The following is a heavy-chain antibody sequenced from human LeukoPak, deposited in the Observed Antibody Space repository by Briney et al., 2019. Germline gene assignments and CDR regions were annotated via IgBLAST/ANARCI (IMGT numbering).Heavy chain of an antibody. CDR3: AKVGIVVGGDYYDY. V-gene: IGHV3-23*01. CDR1: GFTFNINA. J-gene: IGHJ4*02. D-gene: IGHD3-22*01. Sequence: GGSLRLSCATSGFTFNINAMSWVRQAPGNGLEWVSVISDNGGSTYYADSVKGRFTISRDNSKNTLYLQMNSLRAEDTAVYYCAKVGIVVGGDYYDYWGQGTLVTVSS. CDR2: ISDNGGST.